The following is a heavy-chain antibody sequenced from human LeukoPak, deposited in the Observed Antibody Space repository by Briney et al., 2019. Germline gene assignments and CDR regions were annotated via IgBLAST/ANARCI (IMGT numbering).Heavy chain of an antibody. CDR2: INTDNGDT. CDR3: ARGWTGIYSFDY. V-gene: IGHV1-3*04. D-gene: IGHD3/OR15-3a*01. J-gene: IGHJ4*02. Sequence: GASVKVSCKASGYTFNQYAIHWVRQAPGQGLEWMGWINTDNGDTKYSQRFQGRVTVTRDTSASTGYMELSSLRPEDTAVYYCARGWTGIYSFDYWGQGTLVTVSS. CDR1: GYTFNQYA.